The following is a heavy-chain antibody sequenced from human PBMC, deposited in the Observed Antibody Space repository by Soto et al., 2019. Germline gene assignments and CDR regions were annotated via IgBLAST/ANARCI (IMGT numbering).Heavy chain of an antibody. CDR2: INPSGGST. CDR1: GFTFINSA. Sequence: ASVKVSCKASGFTFINSAIHWVRQAPGQGLEWMGIINPSGGSTTYAQKFQGRVTMTRDTSTSTVYMELSSLRSEDTAVYYCARRGACISTSCSLDYWGQGTLVTVSS. CDR3: ARRGACISTSCSLDY. D-gene: IGHD2-2*01. J-gene: IGHJ4*02. V-gene: IGHV1-46*01.